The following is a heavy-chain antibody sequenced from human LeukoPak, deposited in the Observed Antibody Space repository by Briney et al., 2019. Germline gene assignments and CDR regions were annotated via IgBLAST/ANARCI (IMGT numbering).Heavy chain of an antibody. CDR2: ISSSSSTI. Sequence: GGSMRHSCAASRFTFSSYRMNWVRQTPGKGLEWVSYISSSSSTIYFADSVKGRFTISRDNAKNSLYLQMNSLRAEDTAVYYCARGTGRGYSYGYYGAFDIWGQGTMVTVSS. CDR3: ARGTGRGYSYGYYGAFDI. D-gene: IGHD5-18*01. J-gene: IGHJ3*02. V-gene: IGHV3-48*01. CDR1: RFTFSSYR.